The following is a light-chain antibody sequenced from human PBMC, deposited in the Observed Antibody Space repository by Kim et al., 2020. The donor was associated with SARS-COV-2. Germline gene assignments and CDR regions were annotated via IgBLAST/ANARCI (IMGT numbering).Light chain of an antibody. CDR1: QSVSSN. CDR3: QQYNNWPPRT. V-gene: IGKV3-15*01. CDR2: DAS. Sequence: EIVMTQSPAPLSVSPGERATLSCRASQSVSSNLAWYQQKPGQAPRLLIYDASTRATGIPARFSGSGSGTEFTLTISSLQSEDFAVYYCQQYNNWPPRTFGQGTKVDIK. J-gene: IGKJ1*01.